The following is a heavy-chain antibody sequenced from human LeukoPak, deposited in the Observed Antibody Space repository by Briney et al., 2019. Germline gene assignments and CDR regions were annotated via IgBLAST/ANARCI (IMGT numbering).Heavy chain of an antibody. CDR2: IKQDGSEK. CDR3: ADDYGGNGENFDY. Sequence: GGSLRLSCAASGFTFSSYWMSWVRQAPGKGLEWVANIKQDGSEKYYVDSVKGRFTISRDNAKNSVYLEMNSLRAEDTAVYYCADDYGGNGENFDYWGQGTLVTVSS. V-gene: IGHV3-7*03. J-gene: IGHJ4*02. D-gene: IGHD4-23*01. CDR1: GFTFSSYW.